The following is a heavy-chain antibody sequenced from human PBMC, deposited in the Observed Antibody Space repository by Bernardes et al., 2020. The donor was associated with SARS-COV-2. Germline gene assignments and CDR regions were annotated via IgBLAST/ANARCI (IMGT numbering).Heavy chain of an antibody. CDR3: ARVWVIAAAGILVPVYYYTMDV. Sequence: SETLSLTCAVYGGSFSGNSWNWIRQPPGKGLEWIAEINHSGSINYNPSLKSRVTISVDTSKNQFSLKLSSVSAADTAVYYCARVWVIAAAGILVPVYYYTMDVWGQGTAVTVSS. V-gene: IGHV4-34*01. CDR2: INHSGSI. CDR1: GGSFSGNS. J-gene: IGHJ6*02. D-gene: IGHD6-13*01.